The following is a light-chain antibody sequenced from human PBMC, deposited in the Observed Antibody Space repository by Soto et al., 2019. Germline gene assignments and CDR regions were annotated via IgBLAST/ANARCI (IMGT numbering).Light chain of an antibody. CDR1: QDISGY. CDR2: GAF. J-gene: IGKJ3*01. V-gene: IGKV1-12*01. CDR3: QQAKTSPRT. Sequence: DIQMTQSPSSVSSSVGDRVTITCRTSQDISGYLRWCQQKPGKAPKLLISGAFALKIGLQSRFSGSGSGTVLTLTISSLQLGDFATYYCQQAKTSPRTFGPGTRVDI.